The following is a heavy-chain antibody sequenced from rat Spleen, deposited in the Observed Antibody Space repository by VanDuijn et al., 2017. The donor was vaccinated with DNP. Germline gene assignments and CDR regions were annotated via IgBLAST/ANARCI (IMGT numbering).Heavy chain of an antibody. Sequence: EVQLQESGPGLVKPSQSLSLSCSVTGYSITSNYWGWIREFPGNELEWIGHIDFSGGSSYNPSLKSRVSITRDTSKNQFFLHLNSVTTEDTATYYCARAPYYFDYWGQGVMVTVSS. CDR1: GYSITSNY. V-gene: IGHV3-1*01. J-gene: IGHJ2*01. CDR2: IDFSGGS. CDR3: ARAPYYFDY.